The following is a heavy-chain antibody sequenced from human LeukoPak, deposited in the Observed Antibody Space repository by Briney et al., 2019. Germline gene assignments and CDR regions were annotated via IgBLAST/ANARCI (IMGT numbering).Heavy chain of an antibody. CDR3: ASRDYYDSSGYNDAFDI. D-gene: IGHD3-22*01. CDR2: IYSGGST. V-gene: IGHV3-53*01. Sequence: GGSLRLSCAASGFTVSSNYMSWVRQAPGKGLEWVSGIYSGGSTYYADSVKGRFTISRDNSKNTLYLQMNSLRAEDTAVYYCASRDYYDSSGYNDAFDIWGQGTMVTVSS. J-gene: IGHJ3*02. CDR1: GFTVSSNY.